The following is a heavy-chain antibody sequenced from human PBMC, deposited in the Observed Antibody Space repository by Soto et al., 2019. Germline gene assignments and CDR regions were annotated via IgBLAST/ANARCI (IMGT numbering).Heavy chain of an antibody. CDR3: ARTYYDSSGYYGVDAFDI. J-gene: IGHJ3*02. CDR1: GFSLSNARMG. Sequence: QVTLKESGPVLVKPTETLTLTCTVSGFSLSNARMGVSWIRQPPGKALEWLAHIFSNDEKSYSTSLKSRLTISKDTSKSQVVRTMTNMDPVDTATYYCARTYYDSSGYYGVDAFDIWGQGTMVTVSS. CDR2: IFSNDEK. V-gene: IGHV2-26*01. D-gene: IGHD3-22*01.